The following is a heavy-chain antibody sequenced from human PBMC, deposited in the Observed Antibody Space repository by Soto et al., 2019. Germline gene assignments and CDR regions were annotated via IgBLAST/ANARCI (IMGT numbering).Heavy chain of an antibody. D-gene: IGHD3-22*01. J-gene: IGHJ4*02. CDR1: AGSVSSGSYY. Sequence: VQLQESGPGLVKPSATLSLTGTVSAGSVSSGSYYWTWMRQPPGKGLEWIGYINYSGSTSYNPSLKGRVAISVDTSKKQFSLKVSSVTAADTAVYYCARDGDTSGYYYFDYWGQGTLVTVSS. CDR3: ARDGDTSGYYYFDY. V-gene: IGHV4-61*01. CDR2: INYSGST.